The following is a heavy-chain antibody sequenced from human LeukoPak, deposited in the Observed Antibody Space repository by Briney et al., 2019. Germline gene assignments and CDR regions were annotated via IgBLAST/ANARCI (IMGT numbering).Heavy chain of an antibody. V-gene: IGHV4-4*07. CDR2: IYTSGST. CDR1: GDFITAYY. D-gene: IGHD3-22*01. J-gene: IGHJ3*02. CDR3: ARDGGYYDSSGYYQHDAFDI. Sequence: NPSETLSLTCSVSGDFITAYYWSWIRQPAGKGLEWIGRIYTSGSTNYNPSLKSRVTMSVDTSKNQFSLKLSSVTAADTAVYYCARDGGYYDSSGYYQHDAFDIWGQGTMVTVSS.